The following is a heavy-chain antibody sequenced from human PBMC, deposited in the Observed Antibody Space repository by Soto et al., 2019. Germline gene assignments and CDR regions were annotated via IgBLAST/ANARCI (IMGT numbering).Heavy chain of an antibody. V-gene: IGHV5-51*01. Sequence: HGESLKISCKGSGYSFTSYWIGWVRQMPGKGLEWMGIIYPGDSDTRYRPSFQGQVTISADKSISTAYLQWSSLKASDTAMYYCARADVSYDSSGYYDYWRQGTLVTVSS. CDR2: IYPGDSDT. D-gene: IGHD3-22*01. CDR3: ARADVSYDSSGYYDY. CDR1: GYSFTSYW. J-gene: IGHJ4*02.